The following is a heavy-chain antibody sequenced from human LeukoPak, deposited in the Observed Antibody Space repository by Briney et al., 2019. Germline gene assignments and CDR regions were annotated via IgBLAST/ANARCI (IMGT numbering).Heavy chain of an antibody. V-gene: IGHV3-11*04. J-gene: IGHJ5*02. CDR3: ARDPGTTSDS. CDR1: GFSVSDYD. CDR2: ISSSGRLI. D-gene: IGHD1-1*01. Sequence: GGSLRLSCVVSGFSVSDYDMSWIRQTPGRGLEWISYISSSGRLIKHLESVKGRFTMSRDVAKNSLFLEMTSLRVDDTAVYFCARDPGTTSDSWGQGTLVAVSS.